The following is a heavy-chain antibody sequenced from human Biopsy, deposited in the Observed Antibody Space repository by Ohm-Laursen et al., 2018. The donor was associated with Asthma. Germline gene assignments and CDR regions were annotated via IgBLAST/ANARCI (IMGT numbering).Heavy chain of an antibody. CDR1: GFTFRNFG. J-gene: IGHJ4*02. Sequence: SLRLSCAASGFTFRNFGMHWVRQAPGKGLEWVALISSDVREWYADSVKGRFTISRDNSKNTLHLQMNSLRAEDTAVYYCAKDVFPGWELRRGPDSWGQGTLVTVSS. CDR2: ISSDVRE. V-gene: IGHV3-30*18. CDR3: AKDVFPGWELRRGPDS. D-gene: IGHD1-26*01.